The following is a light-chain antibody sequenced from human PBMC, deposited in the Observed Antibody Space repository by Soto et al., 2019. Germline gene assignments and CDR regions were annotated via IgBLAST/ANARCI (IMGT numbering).Light chain of an antibody. V-gene: IGKV1-5*01. J-gene: IGKJ5*01. CDR2: DAS. Sequence: DIQMTQSPSTLSASIGDRVTITCRASQSISIWLAWYQQKPGKAPKLLIYDASTLHSGVPSRFSGSRSVTEFTLTINSVQPDDVATYYCQQSNSYSITFAQGTRLESK. CDR3: QQSNSYSIT. CDR1: QSISIW.